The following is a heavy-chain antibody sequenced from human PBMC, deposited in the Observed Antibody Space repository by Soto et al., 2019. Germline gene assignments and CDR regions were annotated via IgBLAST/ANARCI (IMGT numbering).Heavy chain of an antibody. CDR1: GGSITSGGHP. V-gene: IGHV4-30-2*01. J-gene: IGHJ4*01. D-gene: IGHD2-15*01. CDR2: MSHIGSA. Sequence: QLQLQESGAQLVKPSQTLSLTCVVSGGSITSGGHPWAWIRQPPGKGLERIGYMSHIGSAFYKPSLMGRATTSVDRSKNQFHVRLNFLTAADTAVYYCAREAGVVGANYFDYRGQGILVTVSS. CDR3: AREAGVVGANYFDY.